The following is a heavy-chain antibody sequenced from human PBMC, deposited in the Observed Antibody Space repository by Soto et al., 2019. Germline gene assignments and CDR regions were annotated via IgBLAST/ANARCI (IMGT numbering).Heavy chain of an antibody. V-gene: IGHV3-48*02. Sequence: GGSLRLSCEVSGFTFSSHSMNWVRQAPGKGLEWVSYISSTGTAMQYADSVRGRFTISRDNAEDSLHLQMNSLRDEDTGVYYCARGYYYDSSGPFYNYYGMYAWGPGTTVTVSS. CDR1: GFTFSSHS. J-gene: IGHJ6*02. D-gene: IGHD3-22*01. CDR3: ARGYYYDSSGPFYNYYGMYA. CDR2: ISSTGTAM.